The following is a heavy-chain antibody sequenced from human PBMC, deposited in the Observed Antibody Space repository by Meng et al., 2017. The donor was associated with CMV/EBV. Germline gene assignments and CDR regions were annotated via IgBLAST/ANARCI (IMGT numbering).Heavy chain of an antibody. J-gene: IGHJ5*02. V-gene: IGHV6-1*01. CDR2: TYYRSKWYN. D-gene: IGHD6-13*01. CDR3: ARDPHSSSWYGRFDP. Sequence: QVPLHRYGPGVVMPRQTLSLPCAISGDSVSSNIAAWNWIRQSPSRGIEWLGRTYYRSKWYNDYAVSVKSRITINPDTSKNQFSLQLNSVTPEDTAVYYCARDPHSSSWYGRFDPWGQGTLVTVSS. CDR1: GDSVSSNIAA.